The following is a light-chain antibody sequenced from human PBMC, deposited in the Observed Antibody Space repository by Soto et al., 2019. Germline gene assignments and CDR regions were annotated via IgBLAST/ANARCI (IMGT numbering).Light chain of an antibody. J-gene: IGKJ5*01. V-gene: IGKV1-33*01. Sequence: DIQMTQSPSSLSASVGDRVTITCQASRDIGKLLNCFQEKPGKDPKLLIYDASNLQTGVPSRFSGSGSGTDFTFTISSLQPEDFATYYCQRYDSLPPTFGQGTRLEI. CDR1: RDIGKL. CDR2: DAS. CDR3: QRYDSLPPT.